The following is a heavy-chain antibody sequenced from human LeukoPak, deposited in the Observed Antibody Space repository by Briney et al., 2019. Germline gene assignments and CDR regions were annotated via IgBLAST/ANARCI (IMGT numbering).Heavy chain of an antibody. V-gene: IGHV1-2*02. J-gene: IGHJ4*02. CDR1: GYTFTSYY. CDR2: INPNSGGT. Sequence: ASVKVSCKASGYTFTSYYMHWVRQAPGQGLEWMGWINPNSGGTNYAQKFQGRVTMTRDTSISTAYMELSRLRSDDTAVYYCARGVYYDSSGYAYWGQGTLVTVSS. D-gene: IGHD3-22*01. CDR3: ARGVYYDSSGYAY.